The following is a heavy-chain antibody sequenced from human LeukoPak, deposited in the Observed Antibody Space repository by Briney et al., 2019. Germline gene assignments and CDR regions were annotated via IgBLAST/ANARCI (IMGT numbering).Heavy chain of an antibody. CDR3: ARDGEATVTIDDAFDI. J-gene: IGHJ3*02. CDR2: ISAYNGNT. CDR1: GYTFTSYG. V-gene: IGHV1-18*01. Sequence: ASVKVSCKASGYTFTSYGISWVRQAPGQGLEWMGWISAYNGNTNYAQKLQGRVTMTTDTSTSTAYMELRSLRSDDTAVYYCARDGEATVTIDDAFDIWGQGTIVTVSS. D-gene: IGHD4-17*01.